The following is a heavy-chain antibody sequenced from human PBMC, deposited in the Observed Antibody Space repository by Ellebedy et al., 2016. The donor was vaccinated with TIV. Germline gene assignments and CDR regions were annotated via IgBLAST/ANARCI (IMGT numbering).Heavy chain of an antibody. CDR2: ISSSSSYT. CDR1: GFTFSDYY. V-gene: IGHV3-11*03. CDR3: ARLHYGSGSNWFDP. D-gene: IGHD3-10*01. Sequence: GESLKISXAASGFTFSDYYMSWIRQAPGKGLEWVSYISSSSSYTNYADSVKGRFTISRDNAKNSLYLQMNSLRAEDTAVYYCARLHYGSGSNWFDPWGQGTLVTVSS. J-gene: IGHJ5*02.